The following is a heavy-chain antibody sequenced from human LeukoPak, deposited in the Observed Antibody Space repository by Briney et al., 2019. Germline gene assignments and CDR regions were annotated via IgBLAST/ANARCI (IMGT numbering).Heavy chain of an antibody. CDR3: ATSRWANFDY. Sequence: ASVKVSCKVSGYTLTELSMHWVRQAPGKGLEWMGGFDPEDGETIYAQKFQGRVTTTEDTSTDTAYMELGSLRSEDTAVYYCATSRWANFDYWGQGTLVTVSS. J-gene: IGHJ4*02. CDR2: FDPEDGET. V-gene: IGHV1-24*01. D-gene: IGHD5-24*01. CDR1: GYTLTELS.